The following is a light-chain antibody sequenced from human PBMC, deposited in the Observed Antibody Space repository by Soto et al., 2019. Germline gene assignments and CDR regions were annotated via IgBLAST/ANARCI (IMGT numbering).Light chain of an antibody. Sequence: EIVLTQSPGTLSLSPGERATLSCRASQSVSSSYLAWYQQKPGQAPRLLIYGASSRATGIPDRFSGSGSGTDFTLTISRLEPEDFAGYYCQQYGSSRTFGGGTKVEIK. CDR3: QQYGSSRT. CDR1: QSVSSSY. V-gene: IGKV3-20*01. J-gene: IGKJ4*01. CDR2: GAS.